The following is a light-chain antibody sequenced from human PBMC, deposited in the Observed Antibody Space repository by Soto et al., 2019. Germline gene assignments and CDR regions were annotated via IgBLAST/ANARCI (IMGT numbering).Light chain of an antibody. Sequence: QSVLTQPPSASGTPGQRVTISCSGGSSNIGRNSVSWSQQVPGTAPKLIIFNNNERPSGIPGRFSGSKSGASASLAIVGLQTEDEADYFCASWDDNLNGPLLFGGGTKVTVL. CDR3: ASWDDNLNGPLL. CDR2: NNN. CDR1: SSNIGRNS. J-gene: IGLJ2*01. V-gene: IGLV1-44*01.